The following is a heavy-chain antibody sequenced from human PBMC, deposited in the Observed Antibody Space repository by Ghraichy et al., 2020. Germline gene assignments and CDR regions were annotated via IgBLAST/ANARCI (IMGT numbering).Heavy chain of an antibody. Sequence: GGSLRLSCAASGFTFSSYAMSWVRQAPGKGLEWVSAISGSGGSTYYADSVKGRFTISRDNSKNTLYLQMNSLRAEDTAVYYCAKSGAGYDFWSGYQKYYFDYWGQGTLVTVSS. J-gene: IGHJ4*02. V-gene: IGHV3-23*01. CDR2: ISGSGGST. CDR3: AKSGAGYDFWSGYQKYYFDY. D-gene: IGHD3-3*01. CDR1: GFTFSSYA.